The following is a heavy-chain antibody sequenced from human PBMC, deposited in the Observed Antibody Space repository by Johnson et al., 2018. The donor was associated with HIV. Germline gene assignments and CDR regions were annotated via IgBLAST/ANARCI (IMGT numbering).Heavy chain of an antibody. CDR1: GFTFSSYA. J-gene: IGHJ3*02. CDR2: ISYDGSNK. V-gene: IGHV3-30*04. D-gene: IGHD2-15*01. Sequence: QVQLVESGGGVVLPGGSLRLSCAASGFTFSSYAMHWVRQAPGKGLEWVAVISYDGSNKYYADSVKGRFTISRDNSKNTLYLQMNSLKIEDTAVYYCTTDHCSGDSCCRGGSCYNAFDIWGQGTMVTVSS. CDR3: TTDHCSGDSCCRGGSCYNAFDI.